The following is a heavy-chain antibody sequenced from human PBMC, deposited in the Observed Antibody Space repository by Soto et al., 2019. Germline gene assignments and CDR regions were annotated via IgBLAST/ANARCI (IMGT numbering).Heavy chain of an antibody. D-gene: IGHD3-22*01. CDR2: ISYDGSDT. J-gene: IGHJ6*02. V-gene: IGHV3-30*09. CDR3: ARRAWDSYSAIDV. Sequence: VQLVESGGGEVQPGRSLRLSCAASGFTYTDFALHLVRQAPGKGLEWVAIISYDGSDTYYADSVKGRFAISRDNPKNTLYLEVNRLRPEDTAVYFCARRAWDSYSAIDVWGQGTRVTVFS. CDR1: GFTYTDFA.